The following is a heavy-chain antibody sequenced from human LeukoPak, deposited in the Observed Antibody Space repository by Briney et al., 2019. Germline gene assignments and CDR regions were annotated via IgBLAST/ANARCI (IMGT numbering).Heavy chain of an antibody. CDR2: TYYRSQWYN. CDR1: GDSVSSNSAA. V-gene: IGHV6-1*01. D-gene: IGHD6-13*01. Sequence: SQTLSLTCALSGDSVSSNSAAWNWIRQSPSRGLEWLGRTYYRSQWYNDYAVSVKSRITINPDTSKNQFSLQLNPVTPEDTAVYYCARDYGYSISWSFDYWGQGTLVSVS. J-gene: IGHJ4*02. CDR3: ARDYGYSISWSFDY.